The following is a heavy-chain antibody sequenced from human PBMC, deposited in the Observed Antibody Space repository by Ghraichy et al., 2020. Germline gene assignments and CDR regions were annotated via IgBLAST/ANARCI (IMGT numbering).Heavy chain of an antibody. D-gene: IGHD3-16*01. CDR3: ARDQSLTHDAFDI. CDR1: GFTFSSYG. V-gene: IGHV3-33*01. J-gene: IGHJ3*02. CDR2: IWYDGSNK. Sequence: GGSLRLSCAASGFTFSSYGMHWVRQAPGKGLEWVAVIWYDGSNKYYADSVKGRFTISRDNSKNTLYLQMNSLRAEDTAVYYCARDQSLTHDAFDIWGQGTMVTVSS.